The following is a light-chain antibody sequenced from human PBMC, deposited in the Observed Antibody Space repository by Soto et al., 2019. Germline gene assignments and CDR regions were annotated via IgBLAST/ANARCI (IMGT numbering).Light chain of an antibody. CDR3: SSYTSSSTYVV. V-gene: IGLV2-14*01. J-gene: IGLJ2*01. CDR1: SSDVGGYNY. Sequence: QSALTQPASVSGSPGQSITISCTGTSSDVGGYNYVSWYQQHPGKAPKLMIYEVSHRPSGVSNRFSGSKSGSTASLTISGLQAEDEADYYCSSYTSSSTYVVFGGGTKLTVL. CDR2: EVS.